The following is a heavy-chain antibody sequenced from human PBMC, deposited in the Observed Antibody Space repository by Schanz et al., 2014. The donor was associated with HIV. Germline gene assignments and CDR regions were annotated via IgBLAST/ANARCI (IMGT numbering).Heavy chain of an antibody. CDR1: GGSFSGYY. CDR2: TYNRGGT. J-gene: IGHJ5*02. CDR3: VGHQDYKWFDP. Sequence: QVQLQQWGAGLLRPSETLSLTCAVYGGSFSGYYWSWIRQPPGKGLEWIGHTYNRGGTFYNPPLKSRLIMSVDTSQNQFSLKLSSVTAADTAVYFCVGHQDYKWFDPWGQGTLVIVSS. D-gene: IGHD2-15*01. V-gene: IGHV4-34*01.